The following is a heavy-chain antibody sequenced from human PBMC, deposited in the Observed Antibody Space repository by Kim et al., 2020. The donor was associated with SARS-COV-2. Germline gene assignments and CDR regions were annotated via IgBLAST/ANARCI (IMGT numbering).Heavy chain of an antibody. V-gene: IGHV3-9*01. J-gene: IGHJ4*02. CDR1: GFTFDDYD. CDR3: AKDTADYYDILTGYHGGFDY. CDR2: ICWNSGSI. D-gene: IGHD3-9*01. Sequence: GGSLRLSCAASGFTFDDYDMHWVRQAPGKGLEWVSGICWNSGSIGYAASVKGRITISRDNAKNSLHLQMNSLRAEDTALYYCAKDTADYYDILTGYHGGFDYWGQGTLVTVSS.